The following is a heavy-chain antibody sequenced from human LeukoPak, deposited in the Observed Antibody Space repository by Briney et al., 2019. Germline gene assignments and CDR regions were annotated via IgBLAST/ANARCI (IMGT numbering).Heavy chain of an antibody. CDR2: INHSGSS. V-gene: IGHV4-34*01. D-gene: IGHD5-18*01. J-gene: IGHJ5*02. CDR3: APRGDIEHSYVYGKWFDP. CDR1: GGSFSAYY. Sequence: SEILSLTCAVYGGSFSAYYWTWIRQPPGKGLEWIGEINHSGSSNYNSSLRSRVTISVDTSYKQFSLRLSSVTAANTAVYYCAPRGDIEHSYVYGKWFDPWGQGTRVTVSS.